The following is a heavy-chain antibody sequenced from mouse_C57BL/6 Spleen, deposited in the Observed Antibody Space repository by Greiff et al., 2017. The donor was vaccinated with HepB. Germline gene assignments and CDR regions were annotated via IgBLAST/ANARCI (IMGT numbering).Heavy chain of an antibody. Sequence: VQLKESGEGLVKPGGSLKLSCAASGFTFSSYAMSWVRQTPEKRLEWVAYISSGGDYIYYADTVKGRFTISRDNARNTLYLQMSSLKSEDTAMYYCTREGLPYAMDYWGQGTSVTVSS. J-gene: IGHJ4*01. D-gene: IGHD5-5*01. CDR1: GFTFSSYA. CDR2: ISSGGDYI. CDR3: TREGLPYAMDY. V-gene: IGHV5-9-1*02.